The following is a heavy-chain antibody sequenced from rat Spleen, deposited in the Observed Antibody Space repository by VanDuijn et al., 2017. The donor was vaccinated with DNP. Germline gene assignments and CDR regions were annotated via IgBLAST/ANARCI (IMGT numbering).Heavy chain of an antibody. CDR2: MWAGGTT. V-gene: IGHV2S63*01. J-gene: IGHJ2*01. CDR1: GFSLTSNG. Sequence: VQLKESGPGLVQPSQTLSLTCTVSGFSLTSNGVSWVRQPPGKGLEWMGIMWAGGTTSYNSLLKSRLTISRDTSKSQVFLKMNSLQTEDTAMYYCARGDYGYKYFDYWGQGVMVTVSS. CDR3: ARGDYGYKYFDY. D-gene: IGHD1-9*01.